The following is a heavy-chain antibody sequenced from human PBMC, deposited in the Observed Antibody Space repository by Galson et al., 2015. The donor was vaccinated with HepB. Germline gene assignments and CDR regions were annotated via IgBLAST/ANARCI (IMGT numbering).Heavy chain of an antibody. Sequence: SVKVSCKASGGTFSSNSISWVRQAPGQGLEWMGRITPMFGIAKYAQQFQGRVTITADKSTSTAYMELSSLRPDDTAVYYCARESIWSGYYYFDYWGQGTLVTVSS. CDR1: GGTFSSNS. CDR3: ARESIWSGYYYFDY. CDR2: ITPMFGIA. J-gene: IGHJ4*02. V-gene: IGHV1-69*04. D-gene: IGHD3-3*01.